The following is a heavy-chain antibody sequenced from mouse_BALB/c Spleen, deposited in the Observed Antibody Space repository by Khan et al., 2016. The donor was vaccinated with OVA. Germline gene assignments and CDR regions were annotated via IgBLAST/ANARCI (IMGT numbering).Heavy chain of an antibody. CDR2: IYYSGTI. V-gene: IGHV3-5*02. CDR3: ARYGNYFDY. CDR1: GISITTGNSR. D-gene: IGHD2-10*02. J-gene: IGHJ2*01. Sequence: EVQLQESGPGLVKPSQTVSLTCTVTGISITTGNSRWSWIRQFPGNKLEWIGYIYYSGTITYNPSLTSRTTITRDTSQNQFFLEMNSLTAEDTATYYCARYGNYFDYWGQGTTLTVSS.